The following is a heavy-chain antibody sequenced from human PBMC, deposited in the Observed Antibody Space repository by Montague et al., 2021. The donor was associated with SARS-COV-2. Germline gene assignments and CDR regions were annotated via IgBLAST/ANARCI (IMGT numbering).Heavy chain of an antibody. CDR1: GFSISTGYY. D-gene: IGHD5-12*01. CDR2: IYDSGST. Sequence: SETLSLTCTVSGFSISTGYYWDWIRQPPGKGLEWIGSIYDSGSTYYNPSLKSRVTISVDTSKNHFSLKLSSVTAADTAVYYCARRGRKLLPVATTIGGFDIWGQGTMVTVSS. CDR3: ARRGRKLLPVATTIGGFDI. V-gene: IGHV4-38-2*02. J-gene: IGHJ3*02.